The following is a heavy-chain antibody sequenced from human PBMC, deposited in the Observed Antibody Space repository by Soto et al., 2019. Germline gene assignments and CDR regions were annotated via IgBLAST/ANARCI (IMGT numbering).Heavy chain of an antibody. CDR3: ARYRQESGMDV. D-gene: IGHD3-16*02. Sequence: PGEALKISCKGSGYSFTYYWIAWVRQMPGKGLEWMGIIFPGDSNTKYSPSPQGQVTMSADKSISTASLQWSSLKASDTAIYYCARYRQESGMDVWGQGTTVTVSS. CDR1: GYSFTYYW. V-gene: IGHV5-51*01. CDR2: IFPGDSNT. J-gene: IGHJ6*02.